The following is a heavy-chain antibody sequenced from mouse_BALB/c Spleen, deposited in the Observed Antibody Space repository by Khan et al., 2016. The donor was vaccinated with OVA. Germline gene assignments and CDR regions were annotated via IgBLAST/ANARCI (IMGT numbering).Heavy chain of an antibody. CDR2: INPSTGYT. V-gene: IGHV1-7*01. Sequence: QVRLQQSGAELAKPGASVKMSCKTSGYTFINYWMNWVKQRPGQGLEWIGYINPSTGYTEDNQKFKDKATLTADKSSSTAYMQLSSLTSEDSAVYYGARRGLRWDFDYWGQGTTLTVSS. CDR1: GYTFINYW. J-gene: IGHJ2*01. CDR3: ARRGLRWDFDY. D-gene: IGHD1-1*01.